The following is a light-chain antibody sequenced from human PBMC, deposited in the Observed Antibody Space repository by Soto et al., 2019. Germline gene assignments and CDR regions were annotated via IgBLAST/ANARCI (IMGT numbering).Light chain of an antibody. CDR3: AAWDASLGGFYV. CDR2: SNN. V-gene: IGLV1-44*01. CDR1: RSSIGSNT. Sequence: QSALTQPPSASGTPGQRVTISCSGSRSSIGSNTVNWYQHLPGTAPKLLIYSNNHRPSGVPDRFSASKTGASASLAISGLQSEDEGDYSCAAWDASLGGFYVFGTGTKVTVL. J-gene: IGLJ1*01.